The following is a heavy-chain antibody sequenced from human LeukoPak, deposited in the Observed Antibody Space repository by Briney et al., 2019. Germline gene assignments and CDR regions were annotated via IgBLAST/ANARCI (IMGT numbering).Heavy chain of an antibody. J-gene: IGHJ4*02. Sequence: GGSLRLSCAASGFTFSSYSMNWVRQAPGKGLEWVSSISSSSSYIYYADSVKGRFTISRDNAKNSLYLQMNSLRAEDTAVYYCAREGTTTVTFPFDYWGQGTLVTVSS. D-gene: IGHD4-17*01. CDR1: GFTFSSYS. CDR2: ISSSSSYI. CDR3: AREGTTTVTFPFDY. V-gene: IGHV3-21*01.